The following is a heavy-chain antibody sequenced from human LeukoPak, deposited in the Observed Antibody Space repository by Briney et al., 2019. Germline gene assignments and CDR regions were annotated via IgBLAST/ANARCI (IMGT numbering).Heavy chain of an antibody. J-gene: IGHJ3*02. CDR1: GFTVRLNY. CDR3: ARAWDFVVGAFDI. V-gene: IGHV3-53*01. D-gene: IGHD2-15*01. Sequence: GGSLRLSCAASGFTVRLNYMTWVRQAPGKGLEWVSIIYSGGDTYYADSVRGRFTVSRDDSKNILYLEMNSLRGDNTGIYHCARAWDFVVGAFDIWGQGTMVTVSS. CDR2: IYSGGDT.